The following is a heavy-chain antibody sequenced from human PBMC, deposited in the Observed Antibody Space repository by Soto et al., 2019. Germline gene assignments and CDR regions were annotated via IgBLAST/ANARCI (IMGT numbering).Heavy chain of an antibody. J-gene: IGHJ5*02. V-gene: IGHV1-18*01. CDR1: GYTFSTYG. D-gene: IGHD3-3*01. CDR3: AREWRGAEGFDP. CDR2: IGAYNDDT. Sequence: QVQLVQSGAEVKKPGASVKVSCKASGYTFSTYGFSWVRQAPGQGLEWMGWIGAYNDDTNYAQNFQGRVTMTTDTSTTTSYMGLRNLRSDDTAVYFCAREWRGAEGFDPWGQGTLVTVSS.